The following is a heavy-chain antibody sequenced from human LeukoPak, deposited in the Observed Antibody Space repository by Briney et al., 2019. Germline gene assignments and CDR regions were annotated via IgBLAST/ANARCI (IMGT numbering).Heavy chain of an antibody. D-gene: IGHD5-18*01. CDR3: AKGYSYGITYYFDY. J-gene: IGHJ4*02. CDR2: ISWNSGSI. V-gene: IGHV3-9*03. CDR1: GFTFDDYA. Sequence: GRSLRLSCATSGFTFDDYALHWVRQAPGKGLEWVSGISWNSGSIGYADSVKGRFTISRDSAKNSLYLQMNSLRAEDMAFYYCAKGYSYGITYYFDYWGQGTLVTVSS.